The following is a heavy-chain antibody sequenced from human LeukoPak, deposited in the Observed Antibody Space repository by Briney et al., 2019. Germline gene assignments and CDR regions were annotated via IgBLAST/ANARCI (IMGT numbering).Heavy chain of an antibody. D-gene: IGHD1-26*01. CDR1: GYTFTSYD. Sequence: ASVTVSCKASGYTFTSYDINWVRQAPGQGLEWMGWMNPSSGNTGYAQKFQGRVTMTRNTSISTAYMELSSLRSEDTAVYYCARVLYSGSYSDYWGQGTLVTVSS. CDR3: ARVLYSGSYSDY. V-gene: IGHV1-8*01. J-gene: IGHJ4*02. CDR2: MNPSSGNT.